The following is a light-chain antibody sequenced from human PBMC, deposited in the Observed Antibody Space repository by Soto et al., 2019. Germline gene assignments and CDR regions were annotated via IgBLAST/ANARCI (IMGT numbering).Light chain of an antibody. Sequence: QAVVTQEPSLTVSPGGTVTLTCASSTGAVTSGYYPQWFQQKPGQAPRALIYSASTKHSWTPVRFSDSLLGGKAGLTLSGVQPEDEAEYYCLLYYGGAVVFGGGTKLTVL. CDR3: LLYYGGAVV. J-gene: IGLJ2*01. V-gene: IGLV7-43*01. CDR2: SAS. CDR1: TGAVTSGYY.